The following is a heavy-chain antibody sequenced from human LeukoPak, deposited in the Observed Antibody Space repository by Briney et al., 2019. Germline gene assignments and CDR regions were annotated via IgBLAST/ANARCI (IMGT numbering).Heavy chain of an antibody. D-gene: IGHD3-3*01. CDR3: ASYFWSGSSFDY. CDR2: IYTSGST. Sequence: KPSETLSLTCTVSGGSISSYYWSWIRQPAGKGLEWIGRIYTSGSTNYNPSLKSRVTISVDTSKNQFSLKLSSVTAADTAVYYCASYFWSGSSFDYWGQGTLVTVSS. V-gene: IGHV4-4*07. CDR1: GGSISSYY. J-gene: IGHJ4*02.